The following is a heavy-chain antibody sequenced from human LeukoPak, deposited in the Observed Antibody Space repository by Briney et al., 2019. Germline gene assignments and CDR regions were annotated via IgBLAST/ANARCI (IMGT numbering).Heavy chain of an antibody. CDR1: GLSFSNYW. J-gene: IGHJ4*02. CDR3: ASAYTYVRLGDH. Sequence: PGGSLRLSCEVSGLSFSNYWMPWVRQAPGKGLVWVARTNLHGTAVDYADSVKGRFIISRDNAKSTLFLQMNSLRVEDTAVYYCASAYTYVRLGDHWGQGTLVTVSS. V-gene: IGHV3-74*01. CDR2: TNLHGTAV. D-gene: IGHD3-16*01.